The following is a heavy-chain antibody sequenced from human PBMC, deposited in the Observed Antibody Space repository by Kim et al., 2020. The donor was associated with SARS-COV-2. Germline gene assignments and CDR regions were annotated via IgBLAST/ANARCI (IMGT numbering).Heavy chain of an antibody. CDR3: THPTGASDY. Sequence: ATAYAASVKGRFTISRDDSKNTAYLQMNSLKTEDTAVYYCTHPTGASDYWGQGTLVTVSS. D-gene: IGHD7-27*01. V-gene: IGHV3-73*01. CDR2: AT. J-gene: IGHJ4*02.